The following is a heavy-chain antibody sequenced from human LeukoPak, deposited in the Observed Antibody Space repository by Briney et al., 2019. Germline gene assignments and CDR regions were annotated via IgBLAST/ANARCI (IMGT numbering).Heavy chain of an antibody. CDR1: GYTFTSYG. D-gene: IGHD3-3*01. V-gene: IGHV1-18*01. Sequence: ASVKVSCKASGYTFTSYGISWVRQAPGQGLEWMGWISAYNGNTNYAQKLQGRVTMTTDTSTSTAYMELRSLRSEDTAVYYCARGLLDFWSGYYPNWFDPWGQGTLVTVSS. CDR2: ISAYNGNT. CDR3: ARGLLDFWSGYYPNWFDP. J-gene: IGHJ5*02.